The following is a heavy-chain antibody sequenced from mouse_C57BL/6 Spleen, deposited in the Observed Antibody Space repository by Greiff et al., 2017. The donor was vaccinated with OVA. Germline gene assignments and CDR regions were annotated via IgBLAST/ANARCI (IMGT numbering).Heavy chain of an antibody. V-gene: IGHV12-3*01. CDR3: AGDRGSPPGFAY. CDR1: GFPITSGYY. J-gene: IGHJ3*01. CDR2: ITPSGET. Sequence: VQLQQSGPGLVKPSQSLFLTCSISGFPITSGYYWFWIRPSPGKPLEWVVYITPSGETLYNPFLQSPISITRETSTNQFFLQMNSVTTEDTAMYYCAGDRGSPPGFAYGGQGTLVTVSA.